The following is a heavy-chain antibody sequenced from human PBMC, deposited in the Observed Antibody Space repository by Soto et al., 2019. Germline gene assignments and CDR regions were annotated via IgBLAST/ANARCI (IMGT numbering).Heavy chain of an antibody. Sequence: GSLRLSCAASGFTFSSYGMHWVRQAPGKGLEWVAVISYDGSNKYYADSVKGRFTISRDNSKNTLYLQMNSLRAEDTAVYYCAKDLHRGAPPRRPYYYYGMDVWGQGTTVTVSS. J-gene: IGHJ6*02. CDR2: ISYDGSNK. CDR3: AKDLHRGAPPRRPYYYYGMDV. V-gene: IGHV3-30*18. CDR1: GFTFSSYG.